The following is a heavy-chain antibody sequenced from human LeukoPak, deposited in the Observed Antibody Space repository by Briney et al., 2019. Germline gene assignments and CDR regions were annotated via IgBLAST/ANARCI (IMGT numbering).Heavy chain of an antibody. Sequence: ASVKVSCKTSGGTFSGYAINWVRQAPGQGLEWLGWISAYNGDTNYAQKLQGRVAMTTDTSTSTAYMELRSLRSDDTAVYYCARGMPGCSSTSCYVDYWGQGTLVTVSS. CDR3: ARGMPGCSSTSCYVDY. V-gene: IGHV1-18*01. D-gene: IGHD2-2*01. CDR2: ISAYNGDT. CDR1: GGTFSGYA. J-gene: IGHJ4*02.